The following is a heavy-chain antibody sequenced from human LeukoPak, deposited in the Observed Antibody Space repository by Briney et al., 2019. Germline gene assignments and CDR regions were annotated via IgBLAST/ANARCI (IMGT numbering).Heavy chain of an antibody. CDR2: IYPGDSDT. CDR1: GYSFTSYW. D-gene: IGHD4-23*01. V-gene: IGHV5-51*01. Sequence: GESLKISCKGSGYSFTSYWIGWVRQMPGKGLEWMGIIYPGDSDTRYSPSFQGQVTISADKSISTAYLQWSSLKASDTAMYYCARCPVYGGNSYYFDYWGQGTLVTVSS. J-gene: IGHJ4*02. CDR3: ARCPVYGGNSYYFDY.